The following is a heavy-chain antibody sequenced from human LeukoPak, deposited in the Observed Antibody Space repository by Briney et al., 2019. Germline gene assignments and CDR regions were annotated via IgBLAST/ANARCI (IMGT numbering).Heavy chain of an antibody. J-gene: IGHJ4*02. D-gene: IGHD1-26*01. Sequence: GGSLRLSCSASGFTFSTNSMHWVRQAPGKGLEFVSAITSNGGSTYYADSVKGRFTISRDNSKNTLYIEMSALRAEDTAVYYCAKGPVSGSRSPLDYWGQGTLVTVSS. CDR2: ITSNGGST. CDR1: GFTFSTNS. V-gene: IGHV3-64D*06. CDR3: AKGPVSGSRSPLDY.